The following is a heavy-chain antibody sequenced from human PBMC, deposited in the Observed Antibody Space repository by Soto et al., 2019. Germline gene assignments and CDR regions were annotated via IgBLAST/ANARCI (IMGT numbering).Heavy chain of an antibody. CDR2: ISGSGGST. Sequence: PGGSLRLSCAASGFTFSSYAMSWVRQAPGKGLEWVSAISGSGGSTYYADSVKGRFTISRDNSKNTLYLQMNSLRAEDTAVYYCAKDLKGYYGSGVYGMDVWGQGTTVTVSS. CDR1: GFTFSSYA. CDR3: AKDLKGYYGSGVYGMDV. J-gene: IGHJ6*02. D-gene: IGHD3-10*01. V-gene: IGHV3-23*01.